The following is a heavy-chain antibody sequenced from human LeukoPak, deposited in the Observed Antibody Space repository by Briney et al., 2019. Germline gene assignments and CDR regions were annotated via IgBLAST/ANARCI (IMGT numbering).Heavy chain of an antibody. CDR2: ISISISDT. V-gene: IGHV3-21*01. Sequence: GGCLRLSCAASGFTFSSYSMNWVRQAPGEGQEWVSSISISISDTYYADSVKGRFTIYRDNAKNSLYLQMNSLRAEDTAVYYCARDRYCSSTSCYPDYWGQGTLVTVSS. D-gene: IGHD2-2*01. CDR1: GFTFSSYS. CDR3: ARDRYCSSTSCYPDY. J-gene: IGHJ4*02.